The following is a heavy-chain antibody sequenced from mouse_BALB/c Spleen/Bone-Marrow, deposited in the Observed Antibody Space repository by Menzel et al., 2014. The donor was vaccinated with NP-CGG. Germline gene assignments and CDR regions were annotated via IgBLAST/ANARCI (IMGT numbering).Heavy chain of an antibody. CDR1: GFTFSGYG. CDR3: ARGRDWFDY. D-gene: IGHD3-3*01. J-gene: IGHJ2*01. Sequence: EVKLVESGGGLVQPGGSLKLSCAASGFTFSGYGMSWVRQTPDKGLESVATISGSGSSTYYPDSVKGRFTISRDNARNTLYLQMSSLKSEDTAMYYCARGRDWFDYWGQGTTLTVSS. CDR2: ISGSGSST. V-gene: IGHV5-6-3*01.